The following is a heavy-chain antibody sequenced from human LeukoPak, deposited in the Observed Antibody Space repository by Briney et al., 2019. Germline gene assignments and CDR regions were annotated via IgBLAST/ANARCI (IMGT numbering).Heavy chain of an antibody. CDR1: GGSISSGSYY. V-gene: IGHV4-61*02. CDR3: ARDPSSFPFDY. D-gene: IGHD2-15*01. CDR2: IYTSGST. Sequence: SQTLSLTCTASGGSISSGSYYWSWIRQPAGKGLEWIGRIYTSGSTNYNPSLKSRVTISVDTSKNQFSLKLSSVTAADTAVYYCARDPSSFPFDYWGQGTLVTVSS. J-gene: IGHJ4*02.